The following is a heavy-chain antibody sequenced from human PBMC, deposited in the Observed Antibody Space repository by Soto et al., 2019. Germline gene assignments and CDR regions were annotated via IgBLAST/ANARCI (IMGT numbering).Heavy chain of an antibody. CDR2: IIPIFGTA. CDR1: GGTFSSYA. V-gene: IGHV1-69*01. D-gene: IGHD3-3*01. Sequence: QVQLVQSGAEVKKPGSSVKVSCKASGGTFSSYAISWVRQAPGQGLEWMGGIIPIFGTANDAQNFQGRGTITANSSTNTAYIELISLRSEDTAVYYCARGKILGFWSAYCDYWGQGTLVTVSS. J-gene: IGHJ4*02. CDR3: ARGKILGFWSAYCDY.